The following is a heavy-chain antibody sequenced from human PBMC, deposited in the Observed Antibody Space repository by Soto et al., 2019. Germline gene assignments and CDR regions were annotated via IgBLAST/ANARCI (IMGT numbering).Heavy chain of an antibody. Sequence: ESGRGLIQPGGSLRLSCAASGFTVSSNYMSWVRQAPGKGLEWVSVIYSGGSTYYADSVKGRFTISRDNSKNTLYLQMNSLRAEDTAVYYCASAQGDYSNYEDYWGQGTLVTVSS. D-gene: IGHD4-4*01. CDR1: GFTVSSNY. CDR2: IYSGGST. V-gene: IGHV3-53*01. J-gene: IGHJ4*02. CDR3: ASAQGDYSNYEDY.